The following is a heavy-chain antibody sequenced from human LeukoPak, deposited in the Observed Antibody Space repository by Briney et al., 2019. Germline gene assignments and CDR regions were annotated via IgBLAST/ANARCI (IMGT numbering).Heavy chain of an antibody. Sequence: GGSLKISCKGSGYSFTSYWIGWVRQMPGKGLEWMGIIYPGDSDTRYSPSFQGQVTISADKSISTAYLQWSSLKASDTAMYYCARSGGVTGYYYYGMDVWGQGTTVTVSS. D-gene: IGHD5-18*01. V-gene: IGHV5-51*01. CDR3: ARSGGVTGYYYYGMDV. CDR2: IYPGDSDT. CDR1: GYSFTSYW. J-gene: IGHJ6*02.